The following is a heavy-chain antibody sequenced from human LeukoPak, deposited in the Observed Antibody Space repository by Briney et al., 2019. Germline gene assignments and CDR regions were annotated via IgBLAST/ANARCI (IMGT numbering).Heavy chain of an antibody. CDR1: GGSISSSSYY. Sequence: SETLSLTCSVSGGSISSSSYYWGWIRQPPGKGLEWVGSIYYSGSTYYNPSLKSRVTISADTSKNQFSLKLSSVTAADTAVYYCARLGGGGSYPNWGQGTLVTVYS. CDR3: ARLGGGGSYPN. CDR2: IYYSGST. V-gene: IGHV4-39*01. D-gene: IGHD1-26*01. J-gene: IGHJ4*02.